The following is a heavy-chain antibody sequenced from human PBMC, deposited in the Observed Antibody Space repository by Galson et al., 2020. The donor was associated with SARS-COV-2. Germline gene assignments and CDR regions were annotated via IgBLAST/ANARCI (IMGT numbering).Heavy chain of an antibody. J-gene: IGHJ2*01. Sequence: ASVKVSCKASGYTFTSYGISWVRQAPGQGLEWMGWISAYNGNTNYAQKLQGRVTMTTDTSTSTAYMELRSLRSDDTAVYYCARTNGYSSSWYWYFDLWGRGILVTVSS. CDR3: ARTNGYSSSWYWYFDL. CDR2: ISAYNGNT. D-gene: IGHD6-13*01. CDR1: GYTFTSYG. V-gene: IGHV1-18*04.